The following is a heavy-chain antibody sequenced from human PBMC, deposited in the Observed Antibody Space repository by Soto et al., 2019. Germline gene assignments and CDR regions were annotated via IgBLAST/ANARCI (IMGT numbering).Heavy chain of an antibody. Sequence: GGSLRLSCAASGFTFSSYGMHWVRQAPGKGLEWVAVISYDGSNKYYADSVKGRFTISRDNSKNTLYLQMNSLRAEDTAVYYCAKAFNDYGDYVDEYFQHWGQGTLVTVSS. J-gene: IGHJ1*01. V-gene: IGHV3-30*18. CDR3: AKAFNDYGDYVDEYFQH. CDR1: GFTFSSYG. D-gene: IGHD4-17*01. CDR2: ISYDGSNK.